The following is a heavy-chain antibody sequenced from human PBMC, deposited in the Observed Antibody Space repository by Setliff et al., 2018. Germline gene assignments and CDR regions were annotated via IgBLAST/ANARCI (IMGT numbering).Heavy chain of an antibody. CDR1: GESFSNNY. V-gene: IGHV4-34*01. D-gene: IGHD5-12*01. CDR2: SNHGGST. Sequence: SETLSLTCSVYGESFSNNYWSWIRQSPGRGLEWIGESNHGGSTSYNPSLKSRLTVSLDTSMNQFSLKLTSMTAADTAVYYCARDQWVRSPPLYFSYSMDVWGQGTTVTVS. CDR3: ARDQWVRSPPLYFSYSMDV. J-gene: IGHJ6*02.